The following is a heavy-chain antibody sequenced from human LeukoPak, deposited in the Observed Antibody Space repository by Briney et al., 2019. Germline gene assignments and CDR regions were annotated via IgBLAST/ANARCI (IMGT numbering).Heavy chain of an antibody. CDR2: IYYSGST. V-gene: IGHV4-39*01. CDR1: GGSISSSSYY. J-gene: IGHJ6*03. CDR3: ASRNVRFLDPHVRPYYYYYMDV. D-gene: IGHD3-3*01. Sequence: SETLCLTCTVSGGSISSSSYYWGWIRQPPGKGLEWIGSIYYSGSTYYNPSLKSRVTISVDTSKNQFSLKLSSVTAADTAVYYCASRNVRFLDPHVRPYYYYYMDVWGKGTTVTVSS.